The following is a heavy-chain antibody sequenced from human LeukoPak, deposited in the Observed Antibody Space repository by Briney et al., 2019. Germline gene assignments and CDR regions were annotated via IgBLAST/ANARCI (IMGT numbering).Heavy chain of an antibody. Sequence: GRSLRLSCAASGFTFSSYAMHWVRQAPGKGLEWVAVISCDGSNKYYADSVKGRFTISRDNSKNTLYLQMNSLRAEDTAVYYCARDRYSSGYYLDYWGQGTLVTVSS. CDR2: ISCDGSNK. J-gene: IGHJ4*02. CDR1: GFTFSSYA. D-gene: IGHD3-22*01. CDR3: ARDRYSSGYYLDY. V-gene: IGHV3-30-3*01.